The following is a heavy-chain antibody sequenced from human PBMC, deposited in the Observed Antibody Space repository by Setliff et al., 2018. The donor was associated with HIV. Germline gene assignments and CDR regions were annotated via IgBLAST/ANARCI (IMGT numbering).Heavy chain of an antibody. CDR2: ISTYSGNT. V-gene: IGHV1-18*01. J-gene: IGHJ4*02. CDR1: GYTFTNYD. D-gene: IGHD1-7*01. CDR3: ARGYNWNYVLAY. Sequence: EASVKVSCKASGYTFTNYDISWVRQAPGQGLEWMGWISTYSGNTNYAQKLQGRVTITADTSTSTAYMELSSLTSEDTAVYYCARGYNWNYVLAYWGQGTLVTVSS.